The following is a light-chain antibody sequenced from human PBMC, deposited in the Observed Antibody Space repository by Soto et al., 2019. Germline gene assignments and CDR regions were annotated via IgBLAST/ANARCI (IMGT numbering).Light chain of an antibody. Sequence: NFMLTQPHSVSESPGKTVTISCTRSSGSIASNYVQWYQQRPGSAPTTVIYEHNQRPSGVPDRFSGSTDGSSNSASLTISGLQTEDEAGYYCQSFDISTVIFGGGTKVTVL. CDR1: SGSIASNY. J-gene: IGLJ2*01. V-gene: IGLV6-57*04. CDR3: QSFDISTVI. CDR2: EHN.